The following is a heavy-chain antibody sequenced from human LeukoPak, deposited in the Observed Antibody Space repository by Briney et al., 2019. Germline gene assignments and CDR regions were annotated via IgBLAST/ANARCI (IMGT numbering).Heavy chain of an antibody. CDR1: GGSISSSNW. V-gene: IGHV4-4*02. CDR2: IYHSGST. CDR3: ARRPQVFYDILTGNFDC. D-gene: IGHD3-9*01. J-gene: IGHJ4*02. Sequence: SGTLSLTCAVSGGSISSSNWWSWVRQPPGKGLEWIGEIYHSGSTNYNPSLKSRVTISVDKSKNQFSLKLSSVTAADTAVYYCARRPQVFYDILTGNFDCWGQGTLVTVSS.